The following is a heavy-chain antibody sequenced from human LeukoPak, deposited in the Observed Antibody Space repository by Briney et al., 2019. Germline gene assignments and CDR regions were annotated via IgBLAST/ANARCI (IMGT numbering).Heavy chain of an antibody. CDR3: AKDPEMATITGHYFDY. CDR2: MSYDGSNK. CDR1: GFTFSSYG. J-gene: IGHJ4*02. D-gene: IGHD5-24*01. Sequence: PRRSLRLSCAASGFTFSSYGMHWVRQAPGKGLEWVAVMSYDGSNKYYADSVKGRFTISRDNSKNTLYLQMNSLRAEDTAVYYCAKDPEMATITGHYFDYWGQGTLVTVSS. V-gene: IGHV3-30*18.